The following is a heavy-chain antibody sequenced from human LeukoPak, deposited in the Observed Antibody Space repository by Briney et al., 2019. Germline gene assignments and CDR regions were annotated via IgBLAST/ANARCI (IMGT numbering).Heavy chain of an antibody. CDR1: GLTFSNYA. V-gene: IGHV3-23*01. D-gene: IGHD3-3*01. CDR3: AKGRFGMGDP. Sequence: GGSLRLSCELFGLTFSNYAMSWVRQAPGKGLDWVSTITTSGSTYYAESVKGRFTISSDNSKNTVYLQMTSLRVEDTAIYYCAKGRFGMGDPWGQGTLVTGSS. CDR2: ITTSGST. J-gene: IGHJ5*02.